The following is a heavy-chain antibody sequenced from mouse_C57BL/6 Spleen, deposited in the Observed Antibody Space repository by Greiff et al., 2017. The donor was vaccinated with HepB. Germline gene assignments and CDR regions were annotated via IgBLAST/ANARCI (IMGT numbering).Heavy chain of an antibody. Sequence: VQLKQSGPSLVRPSQSLTLSCTATGFSINSDCIWMGIRQSPGNQLEFIGYTSYSGITYYNPSFESRTYITRDTAKNHFSLQLSNVTTEDTATYYCASVNYGCAMDYWGQGTSVTVSS. D-gene: IGHD1-2*01. J-gene: IGHJ4*01. CDR2: TSYSGIT. CDR1: GFSINSDCI. CDR3: ASVNYGCAMDY. V-gene: IGHV3-3*01.